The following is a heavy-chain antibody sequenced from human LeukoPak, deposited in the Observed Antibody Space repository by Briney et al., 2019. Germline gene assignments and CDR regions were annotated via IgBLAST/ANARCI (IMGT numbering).Heavy chain of an antibody. CDR2: IYTSGST. J-gene: IGHJ3*02. CDR1: GASLSNYY. CDR3: ARGCSSTSCYLAGNNDAFDI. Sequence: SETLSLTCTVSGASLSNYYWNWIRQPAGRGLEWIGRIYTSGSTSYNPSLKSRVTMSVDTSKNQFSLKLSSVTAADTAVYYCARGCSSTSCYLAGNNDAFDIWGQGTMVTVSS. D-gene: IGHD2-2*01. V-gene: IGHV4-4*07.